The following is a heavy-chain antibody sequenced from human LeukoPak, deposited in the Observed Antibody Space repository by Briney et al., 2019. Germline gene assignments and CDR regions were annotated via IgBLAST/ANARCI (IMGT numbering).Heavy chain of an antibody. D-gene: IGHD6-19*01. CDR2: FDPEDGET. J-gene: IGHJ4*02. CDR3: ATASRQWLAHFDY. Sequence: ASVKVSCKVSGYTLTELSMHWVRQAPGEGLEWMGGFDPEDGETICAQKFQGRVTMTEDTSTDTAYMELSSLRSEDTAVYYCATASRQWLAHFDYWGQGTLVTVSS. V-gene: IGHV1-24*01. CDR1: GYTLTELS.